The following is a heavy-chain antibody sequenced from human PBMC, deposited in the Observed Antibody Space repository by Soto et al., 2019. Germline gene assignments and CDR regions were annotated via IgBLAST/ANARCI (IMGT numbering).Heavy chain of an antibody. Sequence: GESLKIYCQCSGYLFTSYWIGWVRQMPGKGLEWMGIIYSGDSDIRYSPSFQGQVTISADKSISTAYLQWSSLKASDTAMYYCARRGNYYDSSGYYYFDYWGQGTLVTVSS. CDR1: GYLFTSYW. D-gene: IGHD3-22*01. J-gene: IGHJ4*02. CDR3: ARRGNYYDSSGYYYFDY. V-gene: IGHV5-51*01. CDR2: IYSGDSDI.